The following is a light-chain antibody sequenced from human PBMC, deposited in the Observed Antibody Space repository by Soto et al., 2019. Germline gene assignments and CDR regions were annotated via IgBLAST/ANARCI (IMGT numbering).Light chain of an antibody. CDR1: QSVSSN. Sequence: EIVMTQSPATLSVSPGERATLSCRASQSVSSNFAWYQQRPAQAPRLLIYDVSTRATGVPTRFSGSGSGTEFTLTISSLQSEDFAVYYCQQYHDWPLTFGGATRVEIK. CDR2: DVS. V-gene: IGKV3D-15*01. J-gene: IGKJ4*01. CDR3: QQYHDWPLT.